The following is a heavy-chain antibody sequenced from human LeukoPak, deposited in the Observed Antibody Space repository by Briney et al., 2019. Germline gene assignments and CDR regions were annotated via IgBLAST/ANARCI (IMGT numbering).Heavy chain of an antibody. CDR1: GYTFTSYA. D-gene: IGHD3-9*01. CDR2: INAGNGNT. J-gene: IGHJ4*02. CDR3: ARATWDYDILTGDYPNPDY. Sequence: ASVKVSCKASGYTFTSYAMHWVRQAPGQRLEWMGWINAGNGNTKYSQKFQGRVTITRDTSASTAYMELSSLRSEDTAVYYCARATWDYDILTGDYPNPDYWGQGTLVTVSS. V-gene: IGHV1-3*01.